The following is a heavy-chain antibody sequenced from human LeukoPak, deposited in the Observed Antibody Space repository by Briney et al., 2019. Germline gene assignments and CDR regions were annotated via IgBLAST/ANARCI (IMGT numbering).Heavy chain of an antibody. J-gene: IGHJ3*02. Sequence: SETLSLTCTVSRGSISSYYWSWIRQPAGKGLEWIGRIYTSGSTNYNPSLKSRVTMSVDTSKNQFSLKLSSVTAADTAVYYCARQRYCSGGSCHQLGGYAFDIWGQGTRVTVSS. CDR1: RGSISSYY. CDR2: IYTSGST. V-gene: IGHV4-4*07. CDR3: ARQRYCSGGSCHQLGGYAFDI. D-gene: IGHD2-15*01.